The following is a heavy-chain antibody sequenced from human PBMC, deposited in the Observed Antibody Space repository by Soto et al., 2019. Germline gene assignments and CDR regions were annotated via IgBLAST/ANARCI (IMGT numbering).Heavy chain of an antibody. Sequence: SSETLSLTCAVSGGSISSGGYSWSWIRQPPGKGLEWIGYIYHSGSTYYNPSLKSRVTISVDRSKNQFSLKLSSVTAADTAVYYCARINFDYYDSSGYSRWFDPWGQGTLVTVSS. V-gene: IGHV4-30-2*01. CDR2: IYHSGST. CDR3: ARINFDYYDSSGYSRWFDP. CDR1: GGSISSGGYS. D-gene: IGHD3-22*01. J-gene: IGHJ5*02.